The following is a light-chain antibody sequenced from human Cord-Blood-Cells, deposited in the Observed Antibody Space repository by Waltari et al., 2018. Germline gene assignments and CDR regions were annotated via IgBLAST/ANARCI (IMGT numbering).Light chain of an antibody. CDR3: SSYTSSSTVV. V-gene: IGLV2-14*01. CDR1: SSDVGGYNY. CDR2: DVS. J-gene: IGLJ2*01. Sequence: QSALTQPASVSGSPGQSITISCTGTSSDVGGYNYLSWYQQHPVKAPKRMIYDVSKRPSGVSNRFSGPKSGNTASLTNSGLQAKDEADYYCSSYTSSSTVVFGGGTNLTVL.